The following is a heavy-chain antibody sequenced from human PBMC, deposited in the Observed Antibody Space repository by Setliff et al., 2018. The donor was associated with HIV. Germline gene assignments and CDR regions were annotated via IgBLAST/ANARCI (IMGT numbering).Heavy chain of an antibody. Sequence: SETLSLTCAVYGGSFSGHQWSWIRQPPGKGLEWIGEINHSEDTNYNSFLKSRVTISLDMPKNQFSLKLSSVTAADTAVYYCARCRLNGGFNLWGQGTLVTVSS. J-gene: IGHJ5*02. D-gene: IGHD7-27*01. CDR1: GGSFSGHQ. CDR2: INHSEDT. CDR3: ARCRLNGGFNL. V-gene: IGHV4-34*01.